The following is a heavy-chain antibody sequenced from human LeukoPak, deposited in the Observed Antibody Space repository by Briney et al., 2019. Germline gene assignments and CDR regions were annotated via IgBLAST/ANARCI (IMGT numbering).Heavy chain of an antibody. CDR1: GFTFGGYA. D-gene: IGHD3-9*01. J-gene: IGHJ4*02. Sequence: GGSLRLSCTASGFTFGGYAMSWFRQAPGKGLEWVGFIRSKAYGGTTEYAASVKGRFTISRDDSKSIAYLQMNSLKSEDTAVYYCTSYDILTGYYPFDYWGQGTLVTVSS. V-gene: IGHV3-49*03. CDR2: IRSKAYGGTT. CDR3: TSYDILTGYYPFDY.